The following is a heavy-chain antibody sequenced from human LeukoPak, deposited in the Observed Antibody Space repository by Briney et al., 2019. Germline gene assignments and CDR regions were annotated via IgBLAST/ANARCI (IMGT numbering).Heavy chain of an antibody. CDR3: VTDPGYCSSGSCYTFDQ. D-gene: IGHD2-15*01. V-gene: IGHV3-30*02. Sequence: PGGSLRLSCEGSGITLRNYGMHWVRRAPGKGLEWVAFIRHDGTNKYRADSVKGRFTISRDNSKNTLFLVMKSLTPEDTAMYYCVTDPGYCSSGSCYTFDQWGQGILVTVSS. CDR2: IRHDGTNK. J-gene: IGHJ4*02. CDR1: GITLRNYG.